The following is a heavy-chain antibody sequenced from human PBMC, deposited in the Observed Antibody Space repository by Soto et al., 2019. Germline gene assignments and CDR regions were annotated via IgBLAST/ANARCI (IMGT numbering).Heavy chain of an antibody. CDR2: IYYSVST. V-gene: IGHV4-59*01. D-gene: IGHD2-15*01. CDR3: ASFKYCSGGSCYIHAFDI. J-gene: IGHJ3*02. Sequence: PSETLSLTCTVSGGSISSYYWSWVRQPPGKRLEWIGYIYYSVSTNFSPSPKSRVTISVDTSKNQFSLKLSFVTAADTAVYYCASFKYCSGGSCYIHAFDIWGQGTMVTVSS. CDR1: GGSISSYY.